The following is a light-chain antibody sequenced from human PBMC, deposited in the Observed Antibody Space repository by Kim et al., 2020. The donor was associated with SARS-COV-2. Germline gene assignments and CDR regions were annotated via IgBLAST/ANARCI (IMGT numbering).Light chain of an antibody. V-gene: IGKV3D-20*01. Sequence: PGERATLSCGASQSVSSRYVAWYQQKPGLAPRLLIYEASSRATGIPDRFSGSGSGTEFTLTISRLEPEDFAVYYCQQYDSSPLTFGGGTKVDIK. CDR3: QQYDSSPLT. CDR2: EAS. J-gene: IGKJ4*01. CDR1: QSVSSRY.